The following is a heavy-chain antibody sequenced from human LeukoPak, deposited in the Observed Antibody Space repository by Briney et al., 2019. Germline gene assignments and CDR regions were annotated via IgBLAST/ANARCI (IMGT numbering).Heavy chain of an antibody. J-gene: IGHJ4*02. CDR1: GGSISSSSYY. D-gene: IGHD2-21*01. CDR3: AREYSRSVVAGSRPDL. V-gene: IGHV4-39*02. Sequence: PSETLSLTCSVSGGSISSSSYYWCWIRQSPGKGLEWIGSMYYRGTTYENSSLKSRLTLSIDTSNNQFSLKLTSVTAADTAVYFCAREYSRSVVAGSRPDLWGQGLLVTVSS. CDR2: MYYRGTT.